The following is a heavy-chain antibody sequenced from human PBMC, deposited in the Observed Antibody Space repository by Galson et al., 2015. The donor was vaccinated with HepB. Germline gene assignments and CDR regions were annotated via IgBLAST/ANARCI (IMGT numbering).Heavy chain of an antibody. CDR2: ISSDGTST. CDR1: GFTLSNYW. CDR3: TRDPPGDQFNY. D-gene: IGHD3-16*01. J-gene: IGHJ4*02. V-gene: IGHV3-74*01. Sequence: LRLSCAASGFTLSNYWMHWVRQAPGKGLVWVSHISSDGTSTSYADSVKGRFTISRDNAKNTLYLQMNSLGAEDTAVYYCTRDPPGDQFNYWGQGTLVTVSS.